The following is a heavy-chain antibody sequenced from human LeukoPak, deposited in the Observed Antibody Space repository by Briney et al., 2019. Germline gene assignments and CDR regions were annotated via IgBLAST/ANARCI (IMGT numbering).Heavy chain of an antibody. CDR1: GGSISSYY. Sequence: PSETLSLTCTVSGGSISSYYWSWIRQPPGKGLEWIGYIYYSGSTNYNPSLKSRVTISVDTSKNQFSLKLSSVTAADTAVYYCARGFWGSGSYLGQLEDDAFDIWGQGTMVTVSS. V-gene: IGHV4-59*01. J-gene: IGHJ3*02. D-gene: IGHD1-26*01. CDR2: IYYSGST. CDR3: ARGFWGSGSYLGQLEDDAFDI.